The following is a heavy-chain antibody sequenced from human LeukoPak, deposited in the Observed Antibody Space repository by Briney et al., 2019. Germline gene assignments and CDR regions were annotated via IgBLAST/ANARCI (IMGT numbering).Heavy chain of an antibody. CDR2: INHSGST. Sequence: PSETLPLTCAVYGGSFSGYYWSWIRQPPGKGLEWIGEINHSGSTNYNPSLKSRVTISVDTSKNQFSLKLSSVTAADTAVYYCATTPLEGTYYYDSSGYYYFGAFDIWGQGTMVTVSS. CDR3: ATTPLEGTYYYDSSGYYYFGAFDI. J-gene: IGHJ3*02. CDR1: GGSFSGYY. D-gene: IGHD3-22*01. V-gene: IGHV4-34*01.